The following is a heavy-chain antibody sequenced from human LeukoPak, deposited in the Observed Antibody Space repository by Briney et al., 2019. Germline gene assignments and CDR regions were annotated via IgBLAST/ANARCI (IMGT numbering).Heavy chain of an antibody. Sequence: ASVKVSCKTSGYTFRNYDIYWVRQAPGQGLECMGWISGYTGDTKYAQILQGRFTVTTDTSTSTAYMELTSLTYDDTAVYYCARAGYCGDGGCRGGSAFDVWGQGKMVTVSS. CDR1: GYTFRNYD. CDR2: ISGYTGDT. V-gene: IGHV1-18*01. J-gene: IGHJ3*01. D-gene: IGHD2-15*01. CDR3: ARAGYCGDGGCRGGSAFDV.